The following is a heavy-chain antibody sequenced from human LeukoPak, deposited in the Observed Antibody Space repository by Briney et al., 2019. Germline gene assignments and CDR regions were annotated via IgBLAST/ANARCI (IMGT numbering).Heavy chain of an antibody. CDR2: IIPIFGTA. CDR3: ARGRYFDWPNCYYYSYIDV. J-gene: IGHJ6*03. Sequence: SVKVSCKASGGTFSSYAISWVRQAPGQGVEWRGGIIPIFGTANYAQKFQGRVTINTDASTRTAYIELSSLRSEDTAVYYCARGRYFDWPNCYYYSYIDVWGKGTTVTVSS. V-gene: IGHV1-69*05. CDR1: GGTFSSYA. D-gene: IGHD3-9*01.